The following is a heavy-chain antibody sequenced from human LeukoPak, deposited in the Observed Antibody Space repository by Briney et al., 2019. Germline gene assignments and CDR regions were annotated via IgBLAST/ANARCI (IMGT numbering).Heavy chain of an antibody. Sequence: ASVKVSCKASGYTFTSNGISWVGRALGQGLKWLGIINPSGGSTSYAQKFQGRVTMTRDTSTSTVYVELSSLRSEDTAVYYCASSSSYNPGAFDYWGQGTLVTVSS. D-gene: IGHD6-13*01. V-gene: IGHV1-46*01. J-gene: IGHJ4*02. CDR2: INPSGGST. CDR1: GYTFTSNG. CDR3: ASSSSYNPGAFDY.